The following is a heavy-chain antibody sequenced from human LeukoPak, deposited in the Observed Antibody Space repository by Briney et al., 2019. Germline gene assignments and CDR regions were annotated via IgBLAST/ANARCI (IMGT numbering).Heavy chain of an antibody. CDR2: ISYDGSNK. CDR1: GFTFSSYA. D-gene: IGHD2-15*01. J-gene: IGHJ4*02. Sequence: GGSLRLSCAASGFTFSSYAMHWVRQAPGKGLEWVAVISYDGSNKYYADSVKGRFTISRDNSKNTLYLQMNSLRAEDTAVYYCAGGPVLPLRFDYWGQGTLVTVSS. V-gene: IGHV3-30-3*01. CDR3: AGGPVLPLRFDY.